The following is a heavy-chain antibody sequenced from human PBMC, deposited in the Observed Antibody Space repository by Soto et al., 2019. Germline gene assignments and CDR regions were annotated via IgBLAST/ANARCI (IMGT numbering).Heavy chain of an antibody. J-gene: IGHJ6*02. CDR2: MNPINGAT. D-gene: IGHD6-13*01. V-gene: IGHV1-8*02. CDR3: GRGPSPRAPAGGTPYYYAMDV. CDR1: GYDFTAYD. Sequence: ASVKVSCKASGYDFTAYDINWVRQASGQGFEWMGWMNPINGATGTARRFQGRVSLSRNTATGTAYLELTSLRSDDTAVYYCGRGPSPRAPAGGTPYYYAMDVWGQGTTVTVSS.